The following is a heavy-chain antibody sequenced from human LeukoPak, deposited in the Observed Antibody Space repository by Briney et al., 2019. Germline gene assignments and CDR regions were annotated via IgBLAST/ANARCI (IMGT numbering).Heavy chain of an antibody. CDR1: GYTFTSYD. CDR3: ARGSYYYGSGSYVWFDP. D-gene: IGHD3-10*01. J-gene: IGHJ5*02. CDR2: MNPNSGNT. Sequence: GASVKVSCKASGYTFTSYDINWVRQATGQGLEWMGWMNPNSGNTGYAQRFQGRVTMTRNTSISTAYMELSSLRSEDTAVYYCARGSYYYGSGSYVWFDPWGRGTLVTVSS. V-gene: IGHV1-8*01.